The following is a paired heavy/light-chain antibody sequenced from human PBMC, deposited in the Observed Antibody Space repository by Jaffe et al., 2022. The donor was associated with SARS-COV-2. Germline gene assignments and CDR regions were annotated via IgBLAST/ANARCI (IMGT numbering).Light chain of an antibody. CDR2: GNS. J-gene: IGLJ2*01. Sequence: QSVLTQPPSVSGAPGQRVTISCTGSSSNIGAGYDVHWYQQLPGTAPKLLIYGNSNRPSGVPDRFSGSKSGTSASLAITGLQAEDEADYYCQSYDSSLDVVFGGGTKLTVL. V-gene: IGLV1-40*01. CDR3: QSYDSSLDVV. CDR1: SSNIGAGYD.
Heavy chain of an antibody. CDR2: IIPILGIA. V-gene: IGHV1-69*02. CDR1: GGTFSSYT. D-gene: IGHD3-22*01. CDR3: ARTYYYDSSGYQMTESAEYFQH. Sequence: QVQLVQSGAEVKKPGSSVKVSCKASGGTFSSYTISWVRQAPGQGLEWMGRIIPILGIANYAQKFQGRVTITADKSTSTAYMELSSLRSEDTAVYYCARTYYYDSSGYQMTESAEYFQHWGQGTLVTVSS. J-gene: IGHJ1*01.